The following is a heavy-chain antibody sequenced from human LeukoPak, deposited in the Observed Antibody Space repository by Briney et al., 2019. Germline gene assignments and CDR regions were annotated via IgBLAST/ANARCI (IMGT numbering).Heavy chain of an antibody. CDR3: AKVGPLNQNWFDP. V-gene: IGHV3-30*02. Sequence: PGGSLRLSCAASGFTFSDYAMHWVRQAPGKGLEWVAFIRYDGTNKYYAASGEGRFTISRDNSKNTLYLQMNSMRAEDTAVYYCAKVGPLNQNWFDPWGQGTLVTVSS. J-gene: IGHJ5*02. CDR1: GFTFSDYA. CDR2: IRYDGTNK. D-gene: IGHD1-26*01.